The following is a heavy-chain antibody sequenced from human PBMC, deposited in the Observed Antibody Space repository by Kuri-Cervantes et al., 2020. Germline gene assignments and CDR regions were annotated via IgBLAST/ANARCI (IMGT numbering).Heavy chain of an antibody. CDR1: GFTFGDYA. Sequence: GESLKISCTASGFTFGDYAMSWFRQAPGKGLEWAGFIRSKAYGGTTEYAASVKGRFTISRDDSKSIAYLQMNSLKTEDTAVYYCTRDCSGGSCYSDYYYYMDVWGKGTTVTVSS. D-gene: IGHD2-15*01. J-gene: IGHJ6*03. CDR2: IRSKAYGGTT. V-gene: IGHV3-49*03. CDR3: TRDCSGGSCYSDYYYYMDV.